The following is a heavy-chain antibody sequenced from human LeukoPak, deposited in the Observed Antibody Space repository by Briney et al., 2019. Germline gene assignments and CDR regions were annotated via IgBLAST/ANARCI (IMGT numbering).Heavy chain of an antibody. CDR3: ARVNGDSSGYYYAGGEYFDY. D-gene: IGHD3-22*01. J-gene: IGHJ4*02. CDR2: ISYDGSNK. CDR1: GFTFSSYA. Sequence: GGSLRLSCAASGFTFSSYAMHWVRQAPGEGLEWVAVISYDGSNKYYADSVKGRFTISRDNSKNTLYLQMNSLRAEDTVVYYCARVNGDSSGYYYAGGEYFDYRGQGTLVTVSS. V-gene: IGHV3-30*04.